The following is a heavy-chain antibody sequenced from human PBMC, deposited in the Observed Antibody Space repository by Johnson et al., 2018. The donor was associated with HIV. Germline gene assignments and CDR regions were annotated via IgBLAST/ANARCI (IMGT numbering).Heavy chain of an antibody. CDR2: ISYYGSTK. Sequence: QVQLVESGGGVVQPGRSLRLSCAASGFTFSSYAVHWVRQAPGKGLEWVASISYYGSTKYYADSVKGRFTISRDNSKNTLYLQMNNLRPEDTALYYCAKEGSSSPWAFDIWGQGTMVTVSS. CDR3: AKEGSSSPWAFDI. J-gene: IGHJ3*02. D-gene: IGHD2-15*01. CDR1: GFTFSSYA. V-gene: IGHV3-30-3*01.